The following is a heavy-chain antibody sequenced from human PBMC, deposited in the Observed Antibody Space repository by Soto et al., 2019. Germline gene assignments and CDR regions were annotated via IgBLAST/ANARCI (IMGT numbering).Heavy chain of an antibody. J-gene: IGHJ5*02. V-gene: IGHV3-30*18. CDR3: GKFSDIEVPGMGDWFDP. Sequence: QVQLEESGGGVVQPGRSLRLSSKASGFTFTSYGMHWVRQAPGKGLEWVALISYDGSDKLYADSVEGRFTISRDNSKNTVYLQINSLRIEDTAMYHCGKFSDIEVPGMGDWFDPWGQGTLVTVTS. D-gene: IGHD6-19*01. CDR2: ISYDGSDK. CDR1: GFTFTSYG.